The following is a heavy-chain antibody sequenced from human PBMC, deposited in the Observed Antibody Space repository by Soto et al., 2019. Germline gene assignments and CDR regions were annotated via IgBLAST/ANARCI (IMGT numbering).Heavy chain of an antibody. CDR3: ARDSGGSYPFDY. CDR2: IYYSGST. D-gene: IGHD1-26*01. Sequence: NPSETLSLTCTVSGGSVSSGSYYWSWIRQPPGKGLEWIGYIYYSGSTNYNPSLKSRVTISVDTSKNQFSLKLSSVTAADTAVYYCARDSGGSYPFDYWGQGTLVTVSS. CDR1: GGSVSSGSYY. J-gene: IGHJ4*02. V-gene: IGHV4-61*01.